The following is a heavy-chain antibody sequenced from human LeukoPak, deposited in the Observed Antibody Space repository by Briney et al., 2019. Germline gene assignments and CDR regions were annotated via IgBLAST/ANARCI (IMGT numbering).Heavy chain of an antibody. CDR3: AKDQSTGTYYYGYYYIDV. J-gene: IGHJ6*03. CDR1: GFTVSINY. D-gene: IGHD7-27*01. CDR2: ISGSGGST. V-gene: IGHV3-23*01. Sequence: GGSLRLSCAASGFTVSINYMSWVRQAPGKGLEWVSAISGSGGSTYYADSVKGRFTISRDNSKNTLYLQMNSLRDEDTAVYYCAKDQSTGTYYYGYYYIDVWGKGTTVTVSS.